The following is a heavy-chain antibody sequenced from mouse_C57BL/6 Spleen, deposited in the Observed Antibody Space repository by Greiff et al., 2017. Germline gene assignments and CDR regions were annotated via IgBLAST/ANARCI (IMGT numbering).Heavy chain of an antibody. V-gene: IGHV1-64*01. CDR2: IHPNSGST. CDR1: GYTFTSYW. D-gene: IGHD1-1*01. Sequence: QVQLQQPGAELVKPGASVKLSCKASGYTFTSYWMHWVKQRPGQGLEWIGRIHPNSGSTNYNEKFKSKATLTVDKSSSTAYMQLSSLTSEDSAVYYCARSDYYGSSYDYFDYWGQGTTLTVSS. CDR3: ARSDYYGSSYDYFDY. J-gene: IGHJ2*01.